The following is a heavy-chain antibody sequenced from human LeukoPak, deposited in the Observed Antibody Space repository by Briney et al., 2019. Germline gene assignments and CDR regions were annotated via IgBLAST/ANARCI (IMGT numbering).Heavy chain of an antibody. CDR2: ISSSGSTI. J-gene: IGHJ6*02. CDR3: ATMVRGVICMDV. Sequence: GGSLRLSCTASGFTFGPYTMNWVRQAPGKGLEWVSYISSSGSTIYYADSVKGRFTISRDNAKNSLYLQMNSLRAEDTAVYYCATMVRGVICMDVWGQGTTVTVSS. V-gene: IGHV3-48*04. D-gene: IGHD3-10*01. CDR1: GFTFGPYT.